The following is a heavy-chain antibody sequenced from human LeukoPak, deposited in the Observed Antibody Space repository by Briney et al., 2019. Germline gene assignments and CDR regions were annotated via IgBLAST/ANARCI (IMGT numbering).Heavy chain of an antibody. D-gene: IGHD3-10*01. J-gene: IGHJ4*02. Sequence: PGRSLRLSCAASEFTFNSYGMHWVRQAPGKGLEWVAVTSNDGNNKYYADSVKGRFTISRDNSKNTLFLQMNSLRAEDTAVYYCAKPYYYGSGANYFEYWGQGTLVTVSS. CDR2: TSNDGNNK. V-gene: IGHV3-30*18. CDR3: AKPYYYGSGANYFEY. CDR1: EFTFNSYG.